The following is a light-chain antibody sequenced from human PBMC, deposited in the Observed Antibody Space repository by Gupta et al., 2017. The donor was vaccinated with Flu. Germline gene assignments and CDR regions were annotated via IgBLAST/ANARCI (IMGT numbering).Light chain of an antibody. CDR2: QDN. CDR1: NLEKKY. CDR3: QAWDRTTRV. Sequence: CSGDNLEKKYVCWYQQKPGQSPVLVMYQDNRRPSGIPERFSGSASGNTAILTISGTRAMDEADYYCQAWDRTTRVFGGGTKLTVL. J-gene: IGLJ3*02. V-gene: IGLV3-1*01.